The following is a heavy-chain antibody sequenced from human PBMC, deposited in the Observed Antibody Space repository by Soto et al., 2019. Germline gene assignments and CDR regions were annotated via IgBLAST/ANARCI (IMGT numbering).Heavy chain of an antibody. J-gene: IGHJ6*02. V-gene: IGHV1-8*01. CDR3: ARDKPSYGMDV. CDR2: MNPNSGNT. Sequence: QVQLVQSGAEVKKPGASVKVSCKASGYTFTSYDMNWVRQATGQGLEWMGWMNPNSGNTGYAQQFQCRVTMTSNTSISTAYMELSSLRSEDTAVYYCARDKPSYGMDVWGQGTTVTVSS. CDR1: GYTFTSYD.